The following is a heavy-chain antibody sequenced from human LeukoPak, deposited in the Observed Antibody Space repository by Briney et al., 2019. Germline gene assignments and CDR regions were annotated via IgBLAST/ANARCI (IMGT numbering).Heavy chain of an antibody. CDR1: GFTFSSYA. J-gene: IGHJ4*02. CDR2: ISGSGGST. Sequence: ESGGSLRLSCAASGFTFSSYAMSWVRQAPGKGLEWVSAISGSGGSTHYADSVKGRFTISRDNSKNTLYLQMNSLRAEDTAVYYCAKVNPLYDFWSGYIDYWGQGTLVTVSS. D-gene: IGHD3-3*01. V-gene: IGHV3-23*01. CDR3: AKVNPLYDFWSGYIDY.